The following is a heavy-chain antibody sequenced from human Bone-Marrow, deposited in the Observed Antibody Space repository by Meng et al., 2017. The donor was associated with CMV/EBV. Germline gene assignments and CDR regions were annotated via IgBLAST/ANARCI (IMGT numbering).Heavy chain of an antibody. J-gene: IGHJ6*02. V-gene: IGHV4-39*07. CDR3: ARSKPVVPAAIPDYYYGMDV. CDR1: GGSISSSSCY. CDR2: IFYGENT. D-gene: IGHD2-2*02. Sequence: SETLSLTCTVSGGSISSSSCYWGWIRQPPGKGLVWIGSIFYGENTFYNPSLRSRVTISVDTSKNQFSPRLSSVTAADTAVYYCARSKPVVPAAIPDYYYGMDVWGQRTTVTVSS.